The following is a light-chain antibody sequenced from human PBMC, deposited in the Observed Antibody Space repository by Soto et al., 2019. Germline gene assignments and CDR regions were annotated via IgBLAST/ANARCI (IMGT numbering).Light chain of an antibody. V-gene: IGLV2-14*01. J-gene: IGLJ2*01. CDR1: NNDVGGHMY. CDR3: SAYRRGIIV. Sequence: QSALTQPHSVSGSPGQSVTISCTGTNNDVGGHMYVSWYQHQAGKVPKLIIYEIDNRPSGVSDRFSGSKSGNTASLTISGLQAEDEAAYYCSAYRRGIIVFGGGTKLTVL. CDR2: EID.